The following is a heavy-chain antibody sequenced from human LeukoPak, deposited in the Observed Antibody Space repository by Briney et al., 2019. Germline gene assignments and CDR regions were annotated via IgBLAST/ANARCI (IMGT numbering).Heavy chain of an antibody. CDR1: GFTFSSYE. CDR2: ISSSGSTI. V-gene: IGHV3-48*03. D-gene: IGHD4-17*01. Sequence: PGGSLRLSCAASGFTFSSYEMNWVRQAPGKGLEWVSYISSSGSTIYYADSVKGRFTISRDNSKNTLYVQINSLRAEDTAVYYCAKEGATVTAGFEDNYYYYYYYMDVWGKGTTVTVSS. CDR3: AKEGATVTAGFEDNYYYYYYYMDV. J-gene: IGHJ6*03.